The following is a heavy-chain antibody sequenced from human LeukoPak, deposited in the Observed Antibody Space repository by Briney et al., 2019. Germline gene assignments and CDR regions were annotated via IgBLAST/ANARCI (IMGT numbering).Heavy chain of an antibody. D-gene: IGHD4-11*01. J-gene: IGHJ4*02. V-gene: IGHV3-23*01. CDR1: GFTFSNYV. CDR2: ISSRGGSS. Sequence: GGPLRLSCAASGFTFSNYVMNWVRQPPGGGLEWVSSISSRGGSSYYADSVKGRFTFSRDNSKNTLYLQMNSLRAEDTAVYYCAKGEMTTATPFDYWGQGTLVTVSS. CDR3: AKGEMTTATPFDY.